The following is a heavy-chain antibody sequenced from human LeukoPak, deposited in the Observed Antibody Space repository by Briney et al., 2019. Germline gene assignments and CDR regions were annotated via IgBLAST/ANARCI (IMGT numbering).Heavy chain of an antibody. V-gene: IGHV1-3*01. Sequence: ASVKVSCKTSGFTFTTYTVHWVRQAPGQRLEWMGWINAANGNTQYSQKFQGRVTITRDTSANIAYMELSSLRSEDTAVYYCATRSEGGYGMDVWGQGTTVTVSS. CDR3: ATRSEGGYGMDV. J-gene: IGHJ6*02. D-gene: IGHD2-15*01. CDR1: GFTFTTYT. CDR2: INAANGNT.